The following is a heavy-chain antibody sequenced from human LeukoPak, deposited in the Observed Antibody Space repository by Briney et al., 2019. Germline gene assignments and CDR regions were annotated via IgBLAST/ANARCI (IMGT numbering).Heavy chain of an antibody. J-gene: IGHJ6*02. CDR3: AREGYCSSPSCYAGGDYYYYGMDV. CDR1: GYTFTSTC. V-gene: IGHV1-18*01. Sequence: ASVKVSCTASGYTFTSTCTSWGRHAPGQGLEWMGWICVYNGNTNYAQELQGRVTITTDTSTSTAYMELRSLRSDDTAVYYCAREGYCSSPSCYAGGDYYYYGMDVWGQGTTVTVSS. CDR2: ICVYNGNT. D-gene: IGHD2-2*01.